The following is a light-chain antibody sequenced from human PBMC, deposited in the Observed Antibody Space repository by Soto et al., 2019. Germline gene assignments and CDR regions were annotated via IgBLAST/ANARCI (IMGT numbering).Light chain of an antibody. CDR1: ERIYSAY. Sequence: EIVLTQSPGTLSLSPGERATLSCRASERIYSAYLGWNQQKPGQAPRLLIYGASTRATGFPARFSGSGSGTEFTLTISSLQSEDFAVYYCQQYHDWPPWTFGQGTKVDNK. J-gene: IGKJ1*01. CDR2: GAS. CDR3: QQYHDWPPWT. V-gene: IGKV3-15*01.